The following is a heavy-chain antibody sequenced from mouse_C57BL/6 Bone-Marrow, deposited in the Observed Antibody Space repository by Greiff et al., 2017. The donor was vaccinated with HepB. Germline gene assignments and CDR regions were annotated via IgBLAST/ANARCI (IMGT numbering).Heavy chain of an antibody. Sequence: QVQLKESGAELVRPGASVTLSCKASGYTFTDYEMHWVKQTPVHGLEWIGAIDPETGGTAYNQKFKGKAILTADKSSSTAYMELRSLTSEDSAVYYCTGWLLRGYFDYWGQGTTLTVSS. D-gene: IGHD2-3*01. V-gene: IGHV1-15*01. CDR3: TGWLLRGYFDY. CDR1: GYTFTDYE. CDR2: IDPETGGT. J-gene: IGHJ2*01.